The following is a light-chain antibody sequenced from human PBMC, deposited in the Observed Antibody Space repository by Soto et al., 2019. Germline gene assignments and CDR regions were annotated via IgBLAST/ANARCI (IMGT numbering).Light chain of an antibody. V-gene: IGLV2-8*01. J-gene: IGLJ1*01. Sequence: QAAPTPPPSPAGSLWQSLTLSFPGNNRDVGGYNYVSWYQQHPGKAPKLMIYEVSKRPSGVPDRFSGSKSGSTASLTVSGLQAEDEADYYCYSYAGGNNVFGTGTKVTVL. CDR1: NRDVGGYNY. CDR3: YSYAGGNNV. CDR2: EVS.